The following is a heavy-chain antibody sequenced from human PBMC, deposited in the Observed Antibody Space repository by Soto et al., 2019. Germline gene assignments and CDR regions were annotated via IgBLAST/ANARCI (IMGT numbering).Heavy chain of an antibody. J-gene: IGHJ5*02. Sequence: QVQLQQWGAGLLKPSETLSLTCAVYGGSFSGYYWSWIRQPPGKGLEWIGEINHSGSTNYNPSLKSRVTRSVDTSKNQFSLKLSSVTAADTAVYYCARSSSSLYNWFDPWGQGTLVTVSS. CDR3: ARSSSSLYNWFDP. V-gene: IGHV4-34*01. D-gene: IGHD6-13*01. CDR1: GGSFSGYY. CDR2: INHSGST.